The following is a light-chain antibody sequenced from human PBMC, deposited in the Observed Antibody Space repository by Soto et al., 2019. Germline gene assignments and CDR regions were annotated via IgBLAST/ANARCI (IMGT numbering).Light chain of an antibody. J-gene: IGLJ2*01. V-gene: IGLV2-23*01. CDR1: SSDVGAYNY. CDR3: CSFALRSTLI. CDR2: EGG. Sequence: QSALTQPASVSGSPGQSITISCTGTSSDVGAYNYVSWYQQYPGKAPRLLIYEGGKRPSGVSNRFSGSKSGNTASLTISGLQAEDEADYYCCSFALRSTLIFGGGTKLTVL.